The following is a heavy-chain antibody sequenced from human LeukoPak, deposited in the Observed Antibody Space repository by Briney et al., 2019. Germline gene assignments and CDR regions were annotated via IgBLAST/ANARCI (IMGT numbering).Heavy chain of an antibody. D-gene: IGHD5-24*01. J-gene: IGHJ4*02. CDR3: AKTVEMATIPFDY. CDR1: GLTVSSNY. Sequence: GGSLRLSCAASGLTVSSNYMSWVRQPPGKGLAWVSVISGSGGSTYYADSVKGRFTISRDNSKNTLYLQMNSLRAEDTAVYYCAKTVEMATIPFDYWGQGTLVTVSS. V-gene: IGHV3-23*01. CDR2: ISGSGGST.